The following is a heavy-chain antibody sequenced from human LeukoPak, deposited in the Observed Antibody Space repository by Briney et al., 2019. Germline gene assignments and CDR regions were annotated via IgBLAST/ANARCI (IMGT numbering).Heavy chain of an antibody. V-gene: IGHV3-15*01. CDR2: IKSKTDGGTT. D-gene: IGHD3-16*02. CDR3: TTDLYDYVWGSYRPTGY. CDR1: GFTFSNAW. Sequence: GGSLRLSCAASGFTFSNAWMSWVRQAPGNGLEWVGRIKSKTDGGTTDYAAPVKGRFTISRDDSKNTLYLQMNSLKTEDTAVYYCTTDLYDYVWGSYRPTGYWGQGTLVTVSS. J-gene: IGHJ4*02.